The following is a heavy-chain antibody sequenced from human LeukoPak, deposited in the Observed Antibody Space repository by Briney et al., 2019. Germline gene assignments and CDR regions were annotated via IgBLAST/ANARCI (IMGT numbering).Heavy chain of an antibody. CDR1: GGSLSSYY. Sequence: KSSETLSLTCTVSGGSLSSYYWSWIRQTPGKGLAWIGYIYYSGSTNYNPSLKSRVTISVDTSKNQFSLKLSSVTAADTAVYYCARVPEAAAGIVDQPYFDYWGQGTLVTVSS. D-gene: IGHD6-13*01. CDR3: ARVPEAAAGIVDQPYFDY. V-gene: IGHV4-59*01. J-gene: IGHJ4*02. CDR2: IYYSGST.